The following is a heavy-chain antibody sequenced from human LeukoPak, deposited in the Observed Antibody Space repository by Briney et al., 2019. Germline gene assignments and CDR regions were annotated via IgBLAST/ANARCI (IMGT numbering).Heavy chain of an antibody. Sequence: GGSLRLSCAASGFTFSSYSMNWVRQAPGKGLEWVSSISSSSSYIYYADSVKGRFTISRDNSKNTLYLQMNSLRAEDTAVYYCAKAHYYDSSGYPDYWGQGTLVTVSS. D-gene: IGHD3-22*01. J-gene: IGHJ4*02. CDR3: AKAHYYDSSGYPDY. CDR1: GFTFSSYS. V-gene: IGHV3-21*04. CDR2: ISSSSSYI.